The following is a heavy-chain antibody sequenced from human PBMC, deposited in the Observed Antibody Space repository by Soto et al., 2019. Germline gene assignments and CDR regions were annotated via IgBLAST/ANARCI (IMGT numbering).Heavy chain of an antibody. V-gene: IGHV3-74*01. Sequence: PGGSLRLSCAASGFTFSSYWMHWARQAPGKGLVWLSSIDGVGTVIPHADSVKGRFTVSRDNAKNTLYLQMNSLRAEDTAVYYCVREVCSGGLCKVFDYWGQGTPVTVSS. CDR1: GFTFSSYW. CDR3: VREVCSGGLCKVFDY. J-gene: IGHJ4*02. CDR2: IDGVGTVI. D-gene: IGHD2-15*01.